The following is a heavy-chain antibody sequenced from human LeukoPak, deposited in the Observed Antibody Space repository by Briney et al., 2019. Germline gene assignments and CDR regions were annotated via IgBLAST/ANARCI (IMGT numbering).Heavy chain of an antibody. CDR3: STLRSIATDY. Sequence: GWSLRLSCAASGLTLSNDWMSWVRQAPGKGLEWVGHIKSKTDGGTTDYAAPVKGRFTISRDDSKNTLYLQMNSLKTEDTAVYYCSTLRSIATDYWGQGTLVTVSS. CDR2: IKSKTDGGTT. V-gene: IGHV3-15*01. CDR1: GLTLSNDW. J-gene: IGHJ4*02. D-gene: IGHD2-2*01.